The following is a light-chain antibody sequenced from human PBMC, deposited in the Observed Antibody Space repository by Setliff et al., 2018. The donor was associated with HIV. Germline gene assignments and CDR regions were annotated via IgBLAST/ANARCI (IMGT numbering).Light chain of an antibody. Sequence: QSVLTQVASVSGSLGQSITISCTGTSNDVGGHNLVSWFRVDPGKAPKLIIFNVNLWASGVSHRFSASKSGNTASLTISGLQSEDEADYYCCSYSRSSVPYVFGSGTRSPS. J-gene: IGLJ1*01. CDR2: NVN. V-gene: IGLV2-23*02. CDR1: SNDVGGHNL. CDR3: CSYSRSSVPYV.